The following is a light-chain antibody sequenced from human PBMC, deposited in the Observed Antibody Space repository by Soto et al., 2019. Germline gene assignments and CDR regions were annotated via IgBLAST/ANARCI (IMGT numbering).Light chain of an antibody. CDR3: QQSYSTLRT. V-gene: IGKV1-39*01. CDR1: QSISSY. Sequence: EIQMTQSPSSRSASVGDGVTISFLASQSISSYLYWYQQKPGKAPQLLIYAASSLQSGVPSMFSGSGSANDFTLTISSLQAEDFATYYCQQSYSTLRTFGQGTKVDIK. J-gene: IGKJ1*01. CDR2: AAS.